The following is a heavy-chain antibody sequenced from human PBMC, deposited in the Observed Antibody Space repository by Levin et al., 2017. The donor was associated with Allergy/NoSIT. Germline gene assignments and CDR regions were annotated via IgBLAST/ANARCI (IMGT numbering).Heavy chain of an antibody. CDR1: GGTFSSYA. D-gene: IGHD2-8*02. CDR3: ARDSPYCTGGVCYVFDY. J-gene: IGHJ4*02. Sequence: ASVKVSCKASGGTFSSYAISWVRQAPGQGLEWMGGIIPIFGTANYAQKFQGRVTITADESTSTAYMELSSLRSEDTAVYYCARDSPYCTGGVCYVFDYWGQGTLVTVSS. CDR2: IIPIFGTA. V-gene: IGHV1-69*13.